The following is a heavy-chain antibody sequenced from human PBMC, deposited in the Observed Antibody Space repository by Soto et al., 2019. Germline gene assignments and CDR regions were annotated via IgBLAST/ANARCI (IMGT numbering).Heavy chain of an antibody. CDR1: GGSISCDH. CDR2: VSSSGTT. Sequence: PSETLSLTCTVSGGSISCDHWNWIRQPPGKGLEWIAYVSSSGTTKYNPSLKSRVTISIDTTKNQFSLRLSSVTAADTAVYYCASGFYDSRGYSEAFDIWGQGTKVTVSS. D-gene: IGHD3-22*01. CDR3: ASGFYDSRGYSEAFDI. J-gene: IGHJ3*02. V-gene: IGHV4-59*01.